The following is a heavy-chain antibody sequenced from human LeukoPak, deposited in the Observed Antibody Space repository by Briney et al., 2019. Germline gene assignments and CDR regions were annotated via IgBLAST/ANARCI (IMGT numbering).Heavy chain of an antibody. CDR3: ARGSSWYQMFDY. Sequence: ASVKVSCKASGYTFTGYYMHWVRQAPGQGLEWMGWINPNSGSTNYAQKFQGRVTMTRDTSISTAYMELSRLRSDDTAVYYCARGSSWYQMFDYWGQGTLVTVSS. CDR1: GYTFTGYY. J-gene: IGHJ4*02. D-gene: IGHD6-13*01. CDR2: INPNSGST. V-gene: IGHV1-2*02.